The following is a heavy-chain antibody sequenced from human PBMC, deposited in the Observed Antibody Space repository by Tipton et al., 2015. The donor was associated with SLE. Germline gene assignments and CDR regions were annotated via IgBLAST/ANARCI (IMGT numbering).Heavy chain of an antibody. CDR3: ARDSGDGYTFDY. V-gene: IGHV4-4*08. Sequence: LRLSCTVSGGSISSYYWSWIRQPPGKGLEWIGYIYTSGSTNYNPSLKSRVTMSVDTSKNQFSLKLSSVTAADTAVYYCARDSGDGYTFDYWGQGTLVTVSS. J-gene: IGHJ4*02. D-gene: IGHD5-24*01. CDR1: GGSISSYY. CDR2: IYTSGST.